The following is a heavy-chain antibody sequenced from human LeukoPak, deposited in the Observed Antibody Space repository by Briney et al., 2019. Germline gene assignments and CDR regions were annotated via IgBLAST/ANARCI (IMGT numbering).Heavy chain of an antibody. V-gene: IGHV3-23*01. Sequence: GGSLRLSCAASGFTFSSYAMSWVRQAPGKGLEWVSGISGSGGNTYYADSVKGRFTISRDNSKNTLYLQMFSLRAEDTAVFYCAKHVKSCGVDCYSNLDYWGQGTLVTVSS. D-gene: IGHD2-21*02. CDR2: ISGSGGNT. CDR1: GFTFSSYA. CDR3: AKHVKSCGVDCYSNLDY. J-gene: IGHJ4*02.